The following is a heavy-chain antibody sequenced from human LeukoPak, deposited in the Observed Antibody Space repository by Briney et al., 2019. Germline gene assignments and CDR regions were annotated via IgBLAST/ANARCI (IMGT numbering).Heavy chain of an antibody. Sequence: SETLSLTCTVSVGSISSSSYYWGWIRQPPGKGLEWIGSIYYTGSTYYNPSLKSRVTISVDTSKNQFSLKLTSVTAADTAVYYCARGSGSSAGFDFWGQGTLVTVFS. J-gene: IGHJ4*02. CDR2: IYYTGST. CDR3: ARGSGSSAGFDF. CDR1: VGSISSSSYY. V-gene: IGHV4-39*01. D-gene: IGHD3-10*01.